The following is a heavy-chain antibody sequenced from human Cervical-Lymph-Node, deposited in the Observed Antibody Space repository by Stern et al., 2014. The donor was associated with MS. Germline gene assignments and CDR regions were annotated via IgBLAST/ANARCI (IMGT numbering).Heavy chain of an antibody. Sequence: QVQLQESGPGLVKPSETLSLTCTVSVASISTYYWSWIRQPPGKGLEWIGDVYYSGSTNFNPSLKSRVTISIDTSKNQLSLNLRSVTAADTAIYYCARDSGGWFDPWGQGTLVTVSS. J-gene: IGHJ5*02. CDR3: ARDSGGWFDP. D-gene: IGHD3-16*01. CDR1: VASISTYY. CDR2: VYYSGST. V-gene: IGHV4-59*01.